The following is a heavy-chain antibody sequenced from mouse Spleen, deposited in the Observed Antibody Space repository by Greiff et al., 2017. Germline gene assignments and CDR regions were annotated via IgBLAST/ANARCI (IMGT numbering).Heavy chain of an antibody. CDR2: ISYDGSN. CDR1: GYSITSGYY. V-gene: IGHV3-6*01. J-gene: IGHJ1*01. Sequence: ESGPGLVKPSQSLSLTCSVTGYSITSGYYWNWIRQFPGNKLEWMGYISYDGSNNYNPSLKNRISITRDTSKNQFFLKLNSVTTEDTATYYCARGSSYLYLDVWGAGTTVTVSS. CDR3: ARGSSYLYLDV.